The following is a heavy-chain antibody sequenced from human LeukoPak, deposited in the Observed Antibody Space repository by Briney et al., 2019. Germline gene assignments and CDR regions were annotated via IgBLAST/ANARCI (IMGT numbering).Heavy chain of an antibody. CDR3: TRHLGDDDYGDFNDY. CDR1: GFSFSDSA. CDR2: IRSELSGYVT. Sequence: GGSLRLSCAASGFSFSDSALHWVRQASGKGLEWVGRIRSELSGYVTAYAASVKGRFTISRDDSKNTAYLQMNCLETEDTAVYYCTRHLGDDDYGDFNDYWGQGILVTVSS. D-gene: IGHD4-17*01. J-gene: IGHJ4*02. V-gene: IGHV3-73*01.